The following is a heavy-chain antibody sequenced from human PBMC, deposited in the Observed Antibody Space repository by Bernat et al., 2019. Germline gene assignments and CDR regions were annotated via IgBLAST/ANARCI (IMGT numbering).Heavy chain of an antibody. D-gene: IGHD2-2*01. V-gene: IGHV1-3*01. J-gene: IGHJ4*02. CDR1: GYTFTSYA. CDR3: ATLVVPAAMIAAAGNRDDY. CDR2: INAGNGNT. Sequence: QVQLVQSGAEVKKPGASVKVSCKASGYTFTSYAMHWVRQAPGQRLEWMGWINAGNGNTKYSQKFLGRVTITRDTSASTAYMELSSLRSEDTAVYYCATLVVPAAMIAAAGNRDDYWGQGTLVTVSS.